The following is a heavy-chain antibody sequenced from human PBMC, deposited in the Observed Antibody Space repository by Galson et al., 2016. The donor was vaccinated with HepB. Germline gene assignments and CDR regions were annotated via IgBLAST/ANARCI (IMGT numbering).Heavy chain of an antibody. CDR2: ISWNRGFI. J-gene: IGHJ3*02. D-gene: IGHD1-14*01. CDR1: GFTFDDYA. CDR3: AKNITPRPDDAFDI. Sequence: SLRLSCAASGFTFDDYAMHWVRQVPGKGLEWVSGISWNRGFIGYADSVKGRFTISRDNGKNSLYLQMNSLRPEDTALYYCAKNITPRPDDAFDILGQGTLVIVSS. V-gene: IGHV3-9*01.